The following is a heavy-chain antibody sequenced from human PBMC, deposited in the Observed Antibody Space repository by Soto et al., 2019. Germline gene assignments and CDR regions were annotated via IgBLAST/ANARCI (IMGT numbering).Heavy chain of an antibody. CDR3: AGGEETYLPFDS. D-gene: IGHD3-16*01. Sequence: QVQLVQSGAEVKKPGSSVKVSCKASGGTFSSYAISWVRQAPGQGLGWMGGIIPIFGTANYAQKFQGRVTITADESTRTAYMEMSSVRSEETAVYYCAGGEETYLPFDSWGQGTLVTVSS. CDR1: GGTFSSYA. J-gene: IGHJ4*02. CDR2: IIPIFGTA. V-gene: IGHV1-69*01.